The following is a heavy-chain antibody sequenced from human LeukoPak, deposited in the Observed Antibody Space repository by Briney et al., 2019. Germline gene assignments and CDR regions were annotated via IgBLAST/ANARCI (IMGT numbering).Heavy chain of an antibody. J-gene: IGHJ4*02. D-gene: IGHD2-8*01. CDR2: IYTSGTT. V-gene: IGHV4-4*07. CDR3: ARTPYCTNGICYQRNYFDY. CDR1: GGSISTFY. Sequence: SETLSLTCTVSGGSISTFYWSWIRQPAGKGLEWIGRIYTSGTTNYNPSLKSRVTMSVDTSKSQFSLKLSSVTAADTAVYYCARTPYCTNGICYQRNYFDYWGQGNLVTVSS.